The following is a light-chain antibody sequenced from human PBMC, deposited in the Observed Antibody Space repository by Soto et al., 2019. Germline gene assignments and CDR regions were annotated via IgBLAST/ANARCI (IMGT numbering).Light chain of an antibody. V-gene: IGLV8-61*01. CDR3: VLYVSSDTWV. CDR2: STN. Sequence: QAVVTQERSFSVSPGGTVTLTCGLTSGSVSTTYYPSWYQQTPGQPPRTLIYSTNIRSSGVPDRFSGSILGNKAALTITGAQADDESDYYCVLYVSSDTWVFGGGTKVTVL. J-gene: IGLJ3*02. CDR1: SGSVSTTYY.